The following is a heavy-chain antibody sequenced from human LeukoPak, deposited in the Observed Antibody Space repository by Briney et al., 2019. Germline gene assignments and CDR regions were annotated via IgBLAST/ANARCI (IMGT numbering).Heavy chain of an antibody. CDR1: GASINSHY. J-gene: IGHJ4*02. CDR3: ARALNPLPGTYYFDY. D-gene: IGHD2-15*01. CDR2: IYISGST. Sequence: SSETLSLTCSVSGASINSHYWTWLRQPAGKGLEWIGRIYISGSTNHSPSLKSRVTMSFDSSKNQFSLNLISVTAADTAVYYCARALNPLPGTYYFDYWGQGTLVTVSS. V-gene: IGHV4-4*07.